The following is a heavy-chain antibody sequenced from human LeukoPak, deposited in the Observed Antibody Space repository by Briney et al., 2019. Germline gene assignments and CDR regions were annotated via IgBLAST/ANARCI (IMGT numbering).Heavy chain of an antibody. D-gene: IGHD3-10*01. CDR3: ARYYYGSGSS. CDR2: INHSGST. CDR1: GGSISSGGYY. V-gene: IGHV4-31*03. J-gene: IGHJ5*02. Sequence: PSETLSLTCTVSGGSISSGGYYWSWIRQHPGKGLEWIGEINHSGSTNYNPSLKSRVTISVDTSKNQFSLKLSSVTAADTAVYYCARYYYGSGSSWGQGTLVTVSS.